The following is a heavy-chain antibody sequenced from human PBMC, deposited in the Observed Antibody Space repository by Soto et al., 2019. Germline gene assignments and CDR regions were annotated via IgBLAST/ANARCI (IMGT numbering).Heavy chain of an antibody. CDR1: GIPVSSNY. CDR3: ARDGPYYYASRMDV. CDR2: LHSGGDT. Sequence: EVQLVESGGGLVQPGGSLRLSCAASGIPVSSNYMTWVRQAPGKGLEWVSVLHSGGDTYYANSVKGRFTISRHDSTNTLFLQMNSLTPADTAVYYCARDGPYYYASRMDVWGQGTTVTVSS. J-gene: IGHJ6*02. V-gene: IGHV3-53*04. D-gene: IGHD3-10*01.